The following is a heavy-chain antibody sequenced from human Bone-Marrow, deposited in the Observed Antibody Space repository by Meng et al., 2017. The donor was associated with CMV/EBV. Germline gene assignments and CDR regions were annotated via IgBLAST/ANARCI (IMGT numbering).Heavy chain of an antibody. J-gene: IGHJ5*02. CDR3: ARDGHYDILTGYNWFDP. CDR2: IYHSGST. D-gene: IGHD3-9*01. CDR1: GYSISSGYY. Sequence: SETLSLTCTVSGYSISSGYYWGWIRQPPGKGLEWIGSIYHSGSTYYNPSLKSRVTISVDTSKNQFSLKLSSVTAADTAVYYCARDGHYDILTGYNWFDPWGQGTLVTFSS. V-gene: IGHV4-38-2*02.